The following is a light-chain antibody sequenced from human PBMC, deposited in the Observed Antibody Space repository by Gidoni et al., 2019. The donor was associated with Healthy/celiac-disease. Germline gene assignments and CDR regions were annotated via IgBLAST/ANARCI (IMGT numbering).Light chain of an antibody. CDR2: EDS. CDR1: NIGSKS. CDR3: QVWDSSSDHPHVV. Sequence: SYVLTQPPSVSVAPRQTARITCGGNNIGSKSVHWYQQKPGQAPVLVVYEDSDRPSGIPERFSGSNSGNTATLTISRVEAGDEADYYCQVWDSSSDHPHVVFGGGTKLTVL. J-gene: IGLJ2*01. V-gene: IGLV3-21*02.